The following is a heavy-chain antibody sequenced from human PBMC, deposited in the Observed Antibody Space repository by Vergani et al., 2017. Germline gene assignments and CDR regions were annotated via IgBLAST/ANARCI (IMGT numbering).Heavy chain of an antibody. CDR3: ARVGSTIFGVALPTDY. Sequence: QVQLVESGGGLVKPGGSLRLSCAASGFTFSDYYMSWIRQAPGKGLEWVSYISSSSSYTNYADSVKGRFTISRDNAKNSLYLQMNSLRAEDTAVYYCARVGSTIFGVALPTDYWGQGTLVTVSS. D-gene: IGHD3-3*01. J-gene: IGHJ4*02. CDR1: GFTFSDYY. CDR2: ISSSSSYT. V-gene: IGHV3-11*06.